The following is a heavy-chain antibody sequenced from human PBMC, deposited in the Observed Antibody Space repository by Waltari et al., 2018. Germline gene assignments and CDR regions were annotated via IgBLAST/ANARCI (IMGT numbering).Heavy chain of an antibody. CDR3: VRDFLHGGS. V-gene: IGHV3-74*01. CDR2: VSTDGSST. J-gene: IGHJ5*02. CDR1: GFTVIRYW. D-gene: IGHD3-16*01. Sequence: EVQLVESGGGLVQPGGSLRLLCAASGFTVIRYWMPGVRQAPGEGLVWVSRVSTDGSSTSYAASVMGRFSISRDNAKNTLYLQMNSLRAEDTAVYYCVRDFLHGGSWGQGTLVTVSS.